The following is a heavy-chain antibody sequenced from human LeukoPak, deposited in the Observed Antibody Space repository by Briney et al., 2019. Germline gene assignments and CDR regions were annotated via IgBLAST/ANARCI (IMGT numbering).Heavy chain of an antibody. V-gene: IGHV3-23*01. Sequence: GGSLRLSCAASGFAFSSFAMGWVRQSPGKGLEWLSTINGGGNTTFYSDSVRGRFTISRDNSKNTLYLHMDSLRPDDTAIYYCTKELHVAVAVADHYYFYMDAWGRGTAVTVSS. CDR2: INGGGNTT. D-gene: IGHD6-19*01. J-gene: IGHJ6*03. CDR3: TKELHVAVAVADHYYFYMDA. CDR1: GFAFSSFA.